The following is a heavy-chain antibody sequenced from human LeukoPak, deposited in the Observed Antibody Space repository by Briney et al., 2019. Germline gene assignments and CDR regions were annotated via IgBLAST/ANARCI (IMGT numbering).Heavy chain of an antibody. CDR1: GSRFNAYW. CDR2: IYPDGSDT. J-gene: IGHJ3*01. D-gene: IGHD3-22*01. CDR3: ARPNITSYYDSRGYDAFDV. Sequence: GEPLQISCQGSGSRFNAYWIAWVRHMPGKGLEWMGIIYPDGSDTRYSPSFQGQVTISADKSVRTAYLQWSSLKASDTAMYYCARPNITSYYDSRGYDAFDVWGQGTMVTVSS. V-gene: IGHV5-51*01.